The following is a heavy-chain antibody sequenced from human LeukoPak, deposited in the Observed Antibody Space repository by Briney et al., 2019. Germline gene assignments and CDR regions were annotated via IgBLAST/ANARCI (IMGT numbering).Heavy chain of an antibody. V-gene: IGHV3-30*18. CDR1: GFTFSSYG. J-gene: IGHJ4*02. CDR2: ISYDGSNK. CDR3: AKGGYSSGWTDFDY. Sequence: GGSLRLSCAASGFTFSSYGMHWVCQAPGKGLEWVAVISYDGSNKYYADSVKGRFTISRDNSKNTLYLQMNSLRAEDTAVYYCAKGGYSSGWTDFDYWGQGTLVTVSS. D-gene: IGHD6-19*01.